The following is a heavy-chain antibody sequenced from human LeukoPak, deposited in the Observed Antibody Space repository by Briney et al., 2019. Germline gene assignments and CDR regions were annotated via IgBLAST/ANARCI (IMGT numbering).Heavy chain of an antibody. CDR3: ARGKIDF. Sequence: GGSLRLSCAASGFTLSDYWMMWVRQTPEKGLEWVGNINTDGSAEYYGDSVKGRFTISRDNAKNSLSLQMNSLRVEDTALYYCARGKIDFWGQGILVTVSS. J-gene: IGHJ4*02. CDR2: INTDGSAE. CDR1: GFTLSDYW. V-gene: IGHV3-7*01.